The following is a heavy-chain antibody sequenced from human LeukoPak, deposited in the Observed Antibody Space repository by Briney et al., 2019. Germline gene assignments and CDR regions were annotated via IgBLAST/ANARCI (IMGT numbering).Heavy chain of an antibody. CDR3: AREQVGRGGDLEY. D-gene: IGHD3-10*01. CDR1: GYPFTGYY. V-gene: IGHV1-2*02. J-gene: IGHJ4*02. CDR2: IIPNRGDT. Sequence: ASVKASCKASGYPFTGYYMHWGRQPPGQGLGRMGWIIPNRGDTNYAQKFQGRVTMTRDTSISTAYMELSRLRSDDTAVYYCAREQVGRGGDLEYWGQGTLVTVSS.